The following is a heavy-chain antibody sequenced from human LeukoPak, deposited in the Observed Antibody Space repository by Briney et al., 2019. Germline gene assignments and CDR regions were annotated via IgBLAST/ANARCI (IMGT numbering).Heavy chain of an antibody. J-gene: IGHJ5*02. CDR2: IYSSGST. V-gene: IGHV4-39*01. CDR3: ARHCPVLPPFEYSSSDWFDP. Sequence: SETLSLTCTVSGGSISSSSYYWGWIRQPPGTGLEWIGSIYSSGSTYYNPSLKSRVTISVDTSKNQFSLKLSSVTAADTAVYYSARHCPVLPPFEYSSSDWFDPWGQGTLVTVSS. CDR1: GGSISSSSYY. D-gene: IGHD6-6*01.